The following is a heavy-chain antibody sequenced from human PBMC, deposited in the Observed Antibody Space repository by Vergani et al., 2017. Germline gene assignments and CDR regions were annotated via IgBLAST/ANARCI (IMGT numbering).Heavy chain of an antibody. D-gene: IGHD5-12*01. CDR2: IWYDGSNK. J-gene: IGHJ4*02. V-gene: IGHV3-33*01. CDR3: ARGEWLPSLY. CDR1: GFTFSSYG. Sequence: QVQLVESGGGVVQPGRSLRLSCAASGFTFSSYGMHWVRQAPGKGLEWVAVIWYDGSNKYYADSVKGRFTISRDNSKNTLYLEMNSLGAEDTAVYYCARGEWLPSLYWGQGTLVTVSS.